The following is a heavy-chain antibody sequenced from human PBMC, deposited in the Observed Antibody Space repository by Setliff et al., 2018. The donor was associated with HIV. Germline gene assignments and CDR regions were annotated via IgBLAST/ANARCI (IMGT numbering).Heavy chain of an antibody. CDR3: ARARGGCSGGSCPAHHYYYYMDV. V-gene: IGHV4-31*01. J-gene: IGHJ6*03. D-gene: IGHD2-15*01. CDR1: GGSISSGGYY. CDR2: IYYSGST. Sequence: SETLSLTCNVSGGSISSGGYYWSWIRQHPGKGLEWIGYIYYSGSTYYNPSLKSLVTISVDTSKNQFSLKLSSVTAADTAVHYCARARGGCSGGSCPAHHYYYYMDVWGKGTTVTVSS.